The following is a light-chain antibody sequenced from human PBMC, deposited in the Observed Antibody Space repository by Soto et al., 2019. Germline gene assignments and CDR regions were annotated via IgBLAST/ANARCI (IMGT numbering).Light chain of an antibody. Sequence: QSALTQPASVSGSPGQSNTISCTGTSSDVGGYDYVSWYQQYAGKAPKLTIYNVRNRPSGVSNRFSGSKSGNTASLTISGLQPEDEADYFCSSYTNSGTVLFGGGTKLTVL. CDR1: SSDVGGYDY. V-gene: IGLV2-14*01. CDR2: NVR. CDR3: SSYTNSGTVL. J-gene: IGLJ2*01.